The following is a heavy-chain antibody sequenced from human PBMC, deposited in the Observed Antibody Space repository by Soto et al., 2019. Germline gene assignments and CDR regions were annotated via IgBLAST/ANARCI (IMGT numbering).Heavy chain of an antibody. J-gene: IGHJ4*02. Sequence: EVQLVESGGGLVKPGGSLRLSCAASGFTFSNAWMSWVRQAPGKGLEWVGRIKSKTDGGTTDYAAPVKGRFTISRDDSKNTLDLQMNCLKTEDTAVYYCTTEHYYAILTGPKYYFDYWGQGTLVTVSS. D-gene: IGHD3-9*01. V-gene: IGHV3-15*01. CDR1: GFTFSNAW. CDR2: IKSKTDGGTT. CDR3: TTEHYYAILTGPKYYFDY.